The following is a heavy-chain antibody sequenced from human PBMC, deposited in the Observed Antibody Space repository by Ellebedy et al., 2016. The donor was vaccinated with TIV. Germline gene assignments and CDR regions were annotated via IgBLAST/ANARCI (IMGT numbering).Heavy chain of an antibody. CDR1: GFTVSSHY. D-gene: IGHD5-24*01. V-gene: IGHV3-66*01. CDR3: AEMGVRVPDAFDI. CDR2: FFSGGNT. J-gene: IGHJ3*02. Sequence: GESLKISCAASGFTVSSHYMSWVRQAPGKGLEWASVFFSGGNTYYADSVKGRFIISRDNSENTLYLHMNSLRGEDTAVYYCAEMGVRVPDAFDIWGQGTMVTVSS.